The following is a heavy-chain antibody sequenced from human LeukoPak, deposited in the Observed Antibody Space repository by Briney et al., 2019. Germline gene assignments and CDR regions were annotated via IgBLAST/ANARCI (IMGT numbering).Heavy chain of an antibody. V-gene: IGHV3-30*18. J-gene: IGHJ3*02. D-gene: IGHD5-24*01. CDR2: TSFDGSNK. Sequence: GGSLRLSCAASGFTFSSYGMHWVRQAPGKGLEWVAITSFDGSNKYYADSVKGRFTISRDNSKNTLYLQMDSLRAEDTAVYYCAKEGITMARGAFDIWGQGTMVTVSS. CDR1: GFTFSSYG. CDR3: AKEGITMARGAFDI.